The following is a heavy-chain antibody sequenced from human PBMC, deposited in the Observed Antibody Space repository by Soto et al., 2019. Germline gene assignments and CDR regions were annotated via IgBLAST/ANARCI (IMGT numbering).Heavy chain of an antibody. V-gene: IGHV2-5*02. Sequence: QITLKESGPTLVKPTQTLTLTCTFSGFSLSTSGVGVGWIRQPPGKALEWLALIYWDDDKRYSPSLKRRLTSNKDTAKYQVVLTMTNMDPVDTATYYCAPTLPPGGGMGVWGQGTTVTVSS. D-gene: IGHD3-10*01. CDR1: GFSLSTSGVG. CDR3: APTLPPGGGMGV. CDR2: IYWDDDK. J-gene: IGHJ6*02.